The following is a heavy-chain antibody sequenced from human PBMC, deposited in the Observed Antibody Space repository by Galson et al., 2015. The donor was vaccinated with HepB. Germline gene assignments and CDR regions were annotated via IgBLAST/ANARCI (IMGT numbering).Heavy chain of an antibody. D-gene: IGHD3-22*01. J-gene: IGHJ4*02. CDR2: ISSSSSTI. CDR3: ARDQDYYDSSGYYYFDT. Sequence: SLRLSCAASGFTFSSYSMNWVRQAPGKGLEWVSYISSSSSTIYYADSVKGRFTISRDNAKNSLYLQMNSLRAEDTAVYYCARDQDYYDSSGYYYFDTWGQGTMVTVSS. CDR1: GFTFSSYS. V-gene: IGHV3-48*01.